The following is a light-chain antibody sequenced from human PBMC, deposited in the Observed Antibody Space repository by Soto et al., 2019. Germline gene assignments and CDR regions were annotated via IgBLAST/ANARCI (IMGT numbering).Light chain of an antibody. CDR2: KAS. V-gene: IGKV1-5*03. J-gene: IGKJ1*01. Sequence: DIQMTQSPSTLSASVGDRGAISCRASQSISIWLAWYQQKPGKAPKLLIYKASSLESGVPSRFSGSGSGTEFTLTISILQPDDFATYYCQQYNDYSWTFGQGTKVEIK. CDR1: QSISIW. CDR3: QQYNDYSWT.